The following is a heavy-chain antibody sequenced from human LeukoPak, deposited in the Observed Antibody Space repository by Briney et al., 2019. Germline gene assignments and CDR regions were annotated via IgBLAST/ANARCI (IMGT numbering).Heavy chain of an antibody. J-gene: IGHJ6*02. CDR2: IYSSGST. Sequence: PSQTLSPACTVAAGSISSYYWSWIRQPPGKGLEWIGYIYSSGSTNYNPSHKSRVTISVDTSKNQFSLKLSSVTAADTAVYYCARAYYYYYGMDVWGQGTTVTVSS. CDR1: AGSISSYY. V-gene: IGHV4-59*01. CDR3: ARAYYYYYGMDV.